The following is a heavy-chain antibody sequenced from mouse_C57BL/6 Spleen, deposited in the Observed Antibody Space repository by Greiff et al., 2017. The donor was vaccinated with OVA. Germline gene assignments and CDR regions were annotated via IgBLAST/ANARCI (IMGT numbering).Heavy chain of an antibody. CDR2: INPNNGGT. Sequence: VQLKESGPELVKPGASVKISCKASGYTFTDYYMNWVKQSHGKSLEWIGDINPNNGGTSYNQKFKGKATLTVDKSSSTAYMELRSLTSEDSAVYYGARGLTGTRRYFDVWGTGTTVTVSS. V-gene: IGHV1-26*01. J-gene: IGHJ1*03. CDR3: ARGLTGTRRYFDV. D-gene: IGHD4-1*01. CDR1: GYTFTDYY.